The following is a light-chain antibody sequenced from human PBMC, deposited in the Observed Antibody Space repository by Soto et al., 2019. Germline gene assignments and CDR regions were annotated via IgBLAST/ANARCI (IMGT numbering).Light chain of an antibody. CDR3: QQYNSYSPT. CDR1: QSISVW. CDR2: KAS. J-gene: IGKJ1*01. Sequence: DIQMTQSPSTLSASVGDRVTITCRASQSISVWLAWYQPKAGKAPNLLIYKASRLESGVPSRFSGSGSETEFTLTISGLQPGDSATYYCQQYNSYSPTFGQGTKVEVK. V-gene: IGKV1-5*03.